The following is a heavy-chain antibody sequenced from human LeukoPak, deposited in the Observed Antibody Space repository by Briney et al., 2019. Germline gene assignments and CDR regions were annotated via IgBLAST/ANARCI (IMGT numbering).Heavy chain of an antibody. CDR3: ARGSTVRSSGARPSGTYYYYYGIDV. J-gene: IGHJ6*02. CDR2: IYFSGSI. D-gene: IGHD3-10*01. V-gene: IGHV4-30-4*01. CDR1: AGSISRGDYY. Sequence: KTSETLSLTCSVSAGSISRGDYYWSWIRQPPGKGRHWNGHIYFSGSICYHSSLKSRVTISVDTSKNQFSLKLRSVTAADTAVYYCARGSTVRSSGARPSGTYYYYYGIDVWGQGTTVTVSS.